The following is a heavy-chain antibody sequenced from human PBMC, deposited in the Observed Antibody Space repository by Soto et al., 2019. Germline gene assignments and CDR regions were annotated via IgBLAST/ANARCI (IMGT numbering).Heavy chain of an antibody. Sequence: PSETLSLTCTVSGGSISSYYWSWIRQPPGKGLEWIGYIYYSGSTNYNPSLKSRVTISVDTSKNQFSLKLSSVTAADTAVYYCARSSGWYFDGWFDPWGQGTLVTV. CDR3: ARSSGWYFDGWFDP. J-gene: IGHJ5*02. V-gene: IGHV4-59*01. CDR1: GGSISSYY. CDR2: IYYSGST. D-gene: IGHD6-19*01.